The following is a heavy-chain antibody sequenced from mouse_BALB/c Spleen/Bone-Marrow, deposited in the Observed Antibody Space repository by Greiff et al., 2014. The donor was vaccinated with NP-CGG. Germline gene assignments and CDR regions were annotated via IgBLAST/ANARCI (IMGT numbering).Heavy chain of an antibody. CDR1: GYSFTGYT. V-gene: IGHV1-26*01. D-gene: IGHD2-4*01. CDR3: ARGPPLYYDYGFDY. CDR2: INPYNGGT. J-gene: IGHJ2*01. Sequence: VQLKDSGPELVKPRASMKISCKASGYSFTGYTMNWVKQSHGKNLEWIGLINPYNGGTRYNQKFKGKATLTVDKSSSTAYMELLSLTSEDSAVYYCARGPPLYYDYGFDYWGQGTTLTVSS.